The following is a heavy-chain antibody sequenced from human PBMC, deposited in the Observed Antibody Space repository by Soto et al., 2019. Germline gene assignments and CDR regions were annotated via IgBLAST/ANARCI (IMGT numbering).Heavy chain of an antibody. CDR2: INHRGST. V-gene: IGHV4-34*01. J-gene: IGHJ6*02. D-gene: IGHD2-2*01. Sequence: PSETLSLTCAVYGGSFSGYQWTWIRQPPGKGLEWIGEINHRGSTNLNPSLGSRVTFFVDTSKNQFSLKLRSVTAADTAVYYCARGRQVAPSALFRRAGDYSLDVWGQGTTVTVSS. CDR3: ARGRQVAPSALFRRAGDYSLDV. CDR1: GGSFSGYQ.